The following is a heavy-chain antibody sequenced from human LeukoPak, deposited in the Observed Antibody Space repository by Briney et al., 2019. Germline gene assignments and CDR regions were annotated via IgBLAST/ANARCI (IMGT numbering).Heavy chain of an antibody. J-gene: IGHJ2*01. V-gene: IGHV4-34*01. D-gene: IGHD1-14*01. Sequence: SETLSLTCAVYGGSFSGYYWSWIRQPPGKGLEWIGDVNHSGSTNSNPSLNSRVTISVDTSKNQFSLKLSSVTAADTAVYYCARRGSGASLEYYFDLWGRGTLVTVSS. CDR1: GGSFSGYY. CDR2: VNHSGST. CDR3: ARRGSGASLEYYFDL.